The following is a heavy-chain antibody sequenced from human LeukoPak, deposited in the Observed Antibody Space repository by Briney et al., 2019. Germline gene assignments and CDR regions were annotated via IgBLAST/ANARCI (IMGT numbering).Heavy chain of an antibody. CDR2: VFFSGNT. Sequence: SETLSLTCTVSGDSISASSYYWGWIRQPPGKGLEWIGSVFFSGNTYYEPSLKSRVTISVATSTNQFSLKLSSVTAADTAVYYCALDIVVVPAATNAFDIWGKGTTVTVSS. CDR3: ALDIVVVPAATNAFDI. V-gene: IGHV4-39*07. D-gene: IGHD2-2*03. J-gene: IGHJ3*02. CDR1: GDSISASSYY.